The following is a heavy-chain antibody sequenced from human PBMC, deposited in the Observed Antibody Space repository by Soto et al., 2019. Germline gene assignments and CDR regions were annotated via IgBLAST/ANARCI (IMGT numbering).Heavy chain of an antibody. Sequence: QVQLRQWGAGLLKPSETLSLTCAVYGGSFSGYYWSWIRQPPGKGLEWIGEINHSGSTNYNPSLKSRVTISVDTSKNQFSLKLSSVTAADTAVYYCASGAETTTFDYWGQGTLVTVSS. CDR2: INHSGST. V-gene: IGHV4-34*01. J-gene: IGHJ4*02. CDR1: GGSFSGYY. CDR3: ASGAETTTFDY. D-gene: IGHD1-26*01.